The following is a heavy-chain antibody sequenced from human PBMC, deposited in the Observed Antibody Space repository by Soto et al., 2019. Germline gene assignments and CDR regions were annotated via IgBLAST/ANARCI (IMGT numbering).Heavy chain of an antibody. Sequence: QVQLVQSGAEVKKPGASVKVSCKASGYTFTSYDINWVRQATGQGLEWLGWMNPNSGNTGYAQKFQGRVTMTRNTSISTAYMEVSSLRSEDTAVYYCASPTRIAAAYYGMDVWGQGTTVTVSS. CDR2: MNPNSGNT. V-gene: IGHV1-8*01. CDR3: ASPTRIAAAYYGMDV. J-gene: IGHJ6*02. CDR1: GYTFTSYD. D-gene: IGHD6-13*01.